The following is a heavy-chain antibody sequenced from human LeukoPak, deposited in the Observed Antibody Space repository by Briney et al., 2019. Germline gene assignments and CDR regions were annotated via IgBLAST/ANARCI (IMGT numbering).Heavy chain of an antibody. J-gene: IGHJ1*01. CDR2: ISGGGTST. Sequence: GGSLRLSCAASGFTFLDDAMSWVRQAPGKGLEWVSVISGGGTSTYYAASVKGRFTISRDNSKNTLYLQMDSLRAEDTAVYYCAKHRSTGSDYVYFQDWGQGTLVTVSS. CDR3: AKHRSTGSDYVYFQD. D-gene: IGHD1-26*01. CDR1: GFTFLDDA. V-gene: IGHV3-23*01.